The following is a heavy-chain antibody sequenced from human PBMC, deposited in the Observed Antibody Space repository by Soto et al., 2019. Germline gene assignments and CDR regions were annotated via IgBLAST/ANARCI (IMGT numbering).Heavy chain of an antibody. J-gene: IGHJ4*02. Sequence: QVQLVESGGGVVQPGRSLRLSCAASGFTFSNYGIRWVRQAPGKGLEWVAVISYDGSVEYYADSVRGRFSISRDNSKNTLYLQMSSLRAEDTAVYYCAKDRRGYSGYGAFDYWGQGTLVTVSS. CDR3: AKDRRGYSGYGAFDY. CDR2: ISYDGSVE. D-gene: IGHD5-12*01. V-gene: IGHV3-30*18. CDR1: GFTFSNYG.